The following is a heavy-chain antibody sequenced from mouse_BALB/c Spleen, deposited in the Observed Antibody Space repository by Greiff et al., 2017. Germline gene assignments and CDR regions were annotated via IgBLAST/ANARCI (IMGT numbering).Heavy chain of an antibody. CDR2: IDPANGNT. CDR1: GFNIKDTY. J-gene: IGHJ4*01. V-gene: IGHV14-3*02. Sequence: EVQLQQSGAELVKPGASVKLSCTASGFNIKDTYMHWVKQRPEQSLEWIGRIDPANGNTKYDPKFQGKATITADTSSNTAYLQLSSLTSEDTAVYYCARGDYDGGAMDYWGQGTSVTVSS. D-gene: IGHD2-4*01. CDR3: ARGDYDGGAMDY.